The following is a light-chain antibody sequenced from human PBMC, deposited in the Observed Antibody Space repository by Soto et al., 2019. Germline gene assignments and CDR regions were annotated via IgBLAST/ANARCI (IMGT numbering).Light chain of an antibody. CDR1: QIVRSNS. CDR2: DAS. V-gene: IGKV3D-20*02. Sequence: EIVMTQSPATLSVSPGDGATLSCRASQIVRSNSLAWYQQKPGQTPRLLIYDASSRPTVSPDRFSGSGTGTDFTLTIRRLEPEDFVVYYCQQSATFGPGTKVDIK. J-gene: IGKJ3*01. CDR3: QQSAT.